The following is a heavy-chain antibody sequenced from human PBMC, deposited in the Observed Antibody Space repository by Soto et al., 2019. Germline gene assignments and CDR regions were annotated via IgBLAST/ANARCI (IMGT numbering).Heavy chain of an antibody. Sequence: GGSLRLSCAASGFTFSSYWMSWVRQAPGKGLKWVANIKQDGSEKYYVDSVKGRFTISRDNAKNSLYLQMNSLRAEDTAVYYCARVKGADYGDYGLDYWGQGTLVTVSS. D-gene: IGHD4-17*01. V-gene: IGHV3-7*01. CDR1: GFTFSSYW. J-gene: IGHJ4*02. CDR2: IKQDGSEK. CDR3: ARVKGADYGDYGLDY.